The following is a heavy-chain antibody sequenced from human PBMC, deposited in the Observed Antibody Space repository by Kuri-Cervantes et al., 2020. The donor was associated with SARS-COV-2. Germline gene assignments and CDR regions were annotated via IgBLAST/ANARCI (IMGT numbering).Heavy chain of an antibody. Sequence: GGSLRLSCAASGFTFSSYAMSWVRQAPGKGLEWVANIKQDGSEIYYVDSVKGRFTISRDNAKNSLYLQMNSLRAEDTAVYYCASSHGYSYGWVYWGQGTLVTVSS. D-gene: IGHD5-18*01. CDR1: GFTFSSYA. CDR2: IKQDGSEI. CDR3: ASSHGYSYGWVY. V-gene: IGHV3-7*01. J-gene: IGHJ4*02.